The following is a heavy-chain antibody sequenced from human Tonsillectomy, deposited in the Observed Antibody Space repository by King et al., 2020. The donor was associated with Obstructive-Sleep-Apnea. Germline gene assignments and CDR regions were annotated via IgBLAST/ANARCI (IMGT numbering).Heavy chain of an antibody. CDR1: GLTFSGFA. CDR2: IRSKTNDYAT. D-gene: IGHD1-26*01. CDR3: TRQHHPDSALDY. J-gene: IGHJ4*02. V-gene: IGHV3-73*01. Sequence: VQLVESGGGLVQPGGSLKLSCAASGLTFSGFAIHWVRQSSGRGLEWVGRIRSKTNDYATEYAASMQGRFTISRDDSKNTAYLQLDSLKTEDTAIYYCTRQHHPDSALDYWGQGTLVTVSS.